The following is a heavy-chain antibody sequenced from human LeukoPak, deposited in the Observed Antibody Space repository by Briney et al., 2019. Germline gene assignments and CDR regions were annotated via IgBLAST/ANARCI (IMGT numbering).Heavy chain of an antibody. V-gene: IGHV3-33*01. D-gene: IGHD1-26*01. CDR3: ARGGSYVHY. CDR2: ILTDGSNE. J-gene: IGHJ4*02. Sequence: GRSLRLSCAASGFSFSNYDMHWVRQAPGKGLEWVALILTDGSNEHYADSVKGRFTISRDNSKNTMYLQMNSLRADDTAVYYCARGGSYVHYWGQGTLVTVSS. CDR1: GFSFSNYD.